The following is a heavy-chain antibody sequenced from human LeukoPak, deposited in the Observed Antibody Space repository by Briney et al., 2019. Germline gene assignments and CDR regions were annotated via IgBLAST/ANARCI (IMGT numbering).Heavy chain of an antibody. Sequence: GGSLRLSCAASGFTVSSKYMSWVRQAPGKGLEWVSYISSSGSYIYYADSVKGRFTISRDNSKNTLYLQMNSLRAEDTALYYCARDRLGAMLFFDSWGQGTLVTVSS. CDR2: ISSSGSYI. CDR3: ARDRLGAMLFFDS. D-gene: IGHD3-16*01. J-gene: IGHJ4*02. CDR1: GFTVSSKY. V-gene: IGHV3-21*05.